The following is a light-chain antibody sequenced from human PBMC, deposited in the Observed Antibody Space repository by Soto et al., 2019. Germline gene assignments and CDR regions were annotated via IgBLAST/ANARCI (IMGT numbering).Light chain of an antibody. Sequence: DIVATQSPDSLAVSLGERATINCKSSQSVLYSSNNKNYLAWYQQKPGQPPKLLIYWASTRESGVPDRFSGSGSGTDFALTISSLQAEDVAVYYCQQYYGSPPFTFGQGTKLEIE. J-gene: IGKJ2*01. V-gene: IGKV4-1*01. CDR2: WAS. CDR3: QQYYGSPPFT. CDR1: QSVLYSSNNKNY.